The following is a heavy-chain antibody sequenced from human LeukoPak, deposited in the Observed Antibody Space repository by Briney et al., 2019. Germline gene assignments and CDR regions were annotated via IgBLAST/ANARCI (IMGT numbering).Heavy chain of an antibody. J-gene: IGHJ6*03. CDR2: TYYRSKWYN. V-gene: IGHV6-1*01. CDR1: GDSVSSNSAA. CDR3: ARNQYYYMDV. Sequence: SQTLSLTCAISGDSVSSNSAAWSWIRQSPSRGLEWLGRTYYRSKWYNGYAVSVKSRININPDTSKNQFSLQLNSVTPEDTAVYYCARNQYYYMDVWGKGTTVTVSS.